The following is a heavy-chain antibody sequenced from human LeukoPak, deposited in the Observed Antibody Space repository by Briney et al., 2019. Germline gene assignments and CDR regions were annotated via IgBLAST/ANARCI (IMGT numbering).Heavy chain of an antibody. CDR1: GFTFSSYS. D-gene: IGHD3-10*01. CDR3: ARGWAYYYGSGSYYFDY. V-gene: IGHV3-21*01. CDR2: ISSSSSYI. Sequence: GGSLRLSCAASGFTFSSYSMNWVRQAPGKGLEWVSSISSSSSYIYYADSVEGRFTISRDNAKNSLYLQMNSLRAEDTAVYYCARGWAYYYGSGSYYFDYWGQGTLVTVSS. J-gene: IGHJ4*02.